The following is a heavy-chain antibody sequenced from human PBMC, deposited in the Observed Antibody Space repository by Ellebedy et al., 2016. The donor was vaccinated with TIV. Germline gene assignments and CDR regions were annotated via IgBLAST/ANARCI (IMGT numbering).Heavy chain of an antibody. Sequence: MPGGSLRLSCTVSGGSISSYYWSWIRQPPGKGLEWIANIYYSGGTNYNPSLKSRVTISVDTSKNQFSLKLSSVTAADTAVYYCARGSGYSGSDDFDYWGQGTLVTVSS. J-gene: IGHJ4*02. D-gene: IGHD1-26*01. CDR2: IYYSGGT. V-gene: IGHV4-59*01. CDR3: ARGSGYSGSDDFDY. CDR1: GGSISSYY.